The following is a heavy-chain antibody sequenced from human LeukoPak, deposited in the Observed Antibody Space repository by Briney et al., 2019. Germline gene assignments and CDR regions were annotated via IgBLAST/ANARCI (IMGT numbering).Heavy chain of an antibody. V-gene: IGHV3-48*03. J-gene: IGHJ6*02. CDR1: GFTFSSYE. CDR2: ISSSGSTI. CDR3: ARVQVPAAIGGLYYYYGMDV. Sequence: GGSLRLSCAASGFTFSSYEMNWVRQAPGKGLEWVSYISSSGSTIYYADSVKGRFTISRDNAKNSLYLQMNSLRAEDTAVYYCARVQVPAAIGGLYYYYGMDVWGQGTTVTVSS. D-gene: IGHD2-2*01.